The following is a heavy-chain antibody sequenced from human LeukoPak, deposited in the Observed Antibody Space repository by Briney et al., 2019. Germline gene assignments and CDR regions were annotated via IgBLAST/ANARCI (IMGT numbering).Heavy chain of an antibody. CDR3: ARTYYYDSSGYYYH. CDR2: ISSSGSTI. J-gene: IGHJ4*02. CDR1: GFTFSDYY. D-gene: IGHD3-22*01. Sequence: GGPLRLSCAASGFTFSDYYMSWIRQAPGKGLEWVSYISSSGSTIYYADSVKGRFTISRDNAKNSLYLQMNSLRAEDTAVYYCARTYYYDSSGYYYHWGQGTLVTVSS. V-gene: IGHV3-11*01.